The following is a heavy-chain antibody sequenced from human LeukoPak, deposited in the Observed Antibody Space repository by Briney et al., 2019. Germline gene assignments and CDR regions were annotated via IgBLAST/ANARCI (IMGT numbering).Heavy chain of an antibody. CDR1: RFTFGNYG. J-gene: IGHJ4*02. CDR2: ISGSGGST. V-gene: IGHV3-23*01. D-gene: IGHD5-24*01. Sequence: GGSLRLSCAASRFTFGNYGMTWVRQAPGKGLEWVSSISGSGGSTYYADSVKGRFTISRDNSKNTLYLQMNSLRAEDTAVYYCARVRWLQPDYWGQGTLVTVSS. CDR3: ARVRWLQPDY.